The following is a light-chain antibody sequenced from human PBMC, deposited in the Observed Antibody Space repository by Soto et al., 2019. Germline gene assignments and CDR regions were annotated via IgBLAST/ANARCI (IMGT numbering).Light chain of an antibody. J-gene: IGKJ1*01. CDR1: KGIRNE. CDR2: GAS. V-gene: IGKV1-6*01. CDR3: LQDRNYPRT. Sequence: AIQMTQSPSSLSASVGDGITITCRTSKGIRNELGWYQQRPGKAPKALIYGASNLQSGVPSRFSGSGFGTDFTLTISSLQPEDFATYYCLQDRNYPRTFGQGTKVESK.